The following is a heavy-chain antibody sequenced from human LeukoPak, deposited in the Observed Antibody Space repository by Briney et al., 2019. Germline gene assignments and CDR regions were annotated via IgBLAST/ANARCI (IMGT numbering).Heavy chain of an antibody. V-gene: IGHV4-39*01. CDR2: IYYSATT. CDR1: GASISNNSDY. J-gene: IGHJ4*02. CDR3: ARIYAGGSFFDY. D-gene: IGHD3-10*01. Sequence: SETLSLTCTVSGASISNNSDYWGWIRQPPGKGLEWIGSIYYSATTFYNPSLKSRVTIFVDTSKNQFSLRLSSVTAADTAVYFCARIYAGGSFFDYWGQGTLVTVSS.